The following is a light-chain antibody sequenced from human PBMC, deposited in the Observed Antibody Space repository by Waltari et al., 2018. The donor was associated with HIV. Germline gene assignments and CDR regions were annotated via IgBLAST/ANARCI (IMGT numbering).Light chain of an antibody. CDR1: ASNVGNNF. CDR3: ASWDDKLSHWV. CDR2: RND. V-gene: IGLV1-47*01. Sequence: QSVLTQPPSASKTPGQRVLMSCSGTASNVGNNFFSWFQQVPGGAPKLVIYRNDRRPSGFPDRFSAAKSGSSASLAISGLQSDDEADYFCASWDDKLSHWVFGGGTKLTV. J-gene: IGLJ3*02.